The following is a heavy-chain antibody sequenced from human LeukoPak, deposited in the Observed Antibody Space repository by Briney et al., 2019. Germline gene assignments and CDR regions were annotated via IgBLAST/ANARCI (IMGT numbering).Heavy chain of an antibody. CDR3: ATLDIVLVPPSMQTGNDV. D-gene: IGHD2-2*01. V-gene: IGHV3-74*01. CDR1: EFTLSNYW. Sequence: GGSLRLSCAASEFTLSNYWMHWVRQAPRKGLVWVSRINAGGSETNYADSMKGRFTISRDNANNTLYLQMNSLRAEDTAVYYCATLDIVLVPPSMQTGNDVWGQGTMVTVSS. CDR2: INAGGSET. J-gene: IGHJ3*01.